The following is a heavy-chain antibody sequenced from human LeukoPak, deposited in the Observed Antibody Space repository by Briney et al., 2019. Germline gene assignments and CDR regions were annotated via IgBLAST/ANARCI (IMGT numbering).Heavy chain of an antibody. CDR1: GGSFSGYY. J-gene: IGHJ4*02. V-gene: IGHV4-34*01. CDR2: INHSGST. D-gene: IGHD3-9*01. CDR3: ARNFVDILTGYLLDY. Sequence: SETLSLTCAVYGGSFSGYYWSWIRQPPGKGLEWIREINHSGSTNYNPSLKSRVTISVDTSKNQFSLKLSSVTAADTAVYYCARNFVDILTGYLLDYWGQGTLVTVSS.